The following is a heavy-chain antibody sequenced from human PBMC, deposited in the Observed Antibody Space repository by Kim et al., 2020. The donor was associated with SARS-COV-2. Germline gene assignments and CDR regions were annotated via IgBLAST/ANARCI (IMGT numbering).Heavy chain of an antibody. J-gene: IGHJ4*02. CDR1: GGAISTYF. Sequence: SETLSLTCSVSGGAISTYFWSWLRQPPGKGLEWIGYIYYTGNTNYNASLKSRLTMSVDSPTNRFSLHLSSVTVADTAVYYCASQRSTSFYAHFYYWGQG. D-gene: IGHD2-2*01. V-gene: IGHV4-59*01. CDR2: IYYTGNT. CDR3: ASQRSTSFYAHFYY.